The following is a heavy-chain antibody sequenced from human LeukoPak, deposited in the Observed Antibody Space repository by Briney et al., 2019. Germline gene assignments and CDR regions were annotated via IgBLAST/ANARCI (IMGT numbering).Heavy chain of an antibody. V-gene: IGHV5-51*01. J-gene: IGHJ4*02. CDR2: IYPGDSDT. Sequence: GESLKISCKGSGYPFSSYWIAWVRQMPGQGLEWMGIIYPGDSDTRYSPSFRGQVTISADKSISTAYLQWHNLKASDTAIYYCARHPYCAGDCYSDYWGQGTLVTVSS. D-gene: IGHD2-21*02. CDR3: ARHPYCAGDCYSDY. CDR1: GYPFSSYW.